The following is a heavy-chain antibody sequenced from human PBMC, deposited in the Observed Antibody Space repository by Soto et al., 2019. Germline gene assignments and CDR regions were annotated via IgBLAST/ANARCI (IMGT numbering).Heavy chain of an antibody. Sequence: QVTVTESGPVLVKPTETLTLTCTVSGFSLSNAGLGVSWIRQPPGKALEWLAHIFSNDEKSYSTSLTSRLTISKDTSKSQVVLTMTNMDPVDTATYYCASTYSTSWYWFAPWGQGTLVTVSS. CDR1: GFSLSNAGLG. CDR2: IFSNDEK. D-gene: IGHD6-13*01. V-gene: IGHV2-26*04. CDR3: ASTYSTSWYWFAP. J-gene: IGHJ5*02.